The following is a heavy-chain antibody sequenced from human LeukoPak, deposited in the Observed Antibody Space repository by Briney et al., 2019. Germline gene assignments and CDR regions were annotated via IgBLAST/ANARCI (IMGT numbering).Heavy chain of an antibody. V-gene: IGHV4-4*07. CDR2: ISSSGST. J-gene: IGHJ4*02. CDR3: ARDLDWNYADY. D-gene: IGHD1-7*01. Sequence: PSETLSLTCTVSGGSISSYYWSWIRQPAGKRLEWIRRISSSGSTNYNPSLKSRVTMSVDSSKNQFSLILISVTAADTAVYYCARDLDWNYADYWGQGTLVTVSS. CDR1: GGSISSYY.